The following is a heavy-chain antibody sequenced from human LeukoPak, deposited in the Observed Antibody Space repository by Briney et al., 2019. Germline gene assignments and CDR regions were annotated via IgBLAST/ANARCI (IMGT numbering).Heavy chain of an antibody. D-gene: IGHD3-16*01. J-gene: IGHJ4*02. Sequence: SETLSLTCAVSNYSISSGYYWGWIRQPPGKGLEWIGSIYHSGSTYYNPSLKSRVTISADTSKNQFSLKLTSVTATDTAVYYCAGGGGGGFASSSFDYWGQGTLVTVSS. CDR1: NYSISSGYY. CDR3: AGGGGGGFASSSFDY. CDR2: IYHSGST. V-gene: IGHV4-38-2*01.